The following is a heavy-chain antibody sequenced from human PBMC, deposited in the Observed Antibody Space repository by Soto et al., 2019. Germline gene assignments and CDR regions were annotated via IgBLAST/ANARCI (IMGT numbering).Heavy chain of an antibody. CDR3: ARSLTEGYCTITGCYTRPLYGMDV. CDR2: IIPIFGTA. D-gene: IGHD2-2*02. Sequence: ASVPVSCQASGGTFRSYAISWVRQAPGHGLEWMGGIIPIFGTANYAQKFQGRVTITRDTPTSTAYMELSRLTSDDTAVYYCARSLTEGYCTITGCYTRPLYGMDVWGQGTTVTVSS. J-gene: IGHJ6*02. V-gene: IGHV1-69*05. CDR1: GGTFRSYA.